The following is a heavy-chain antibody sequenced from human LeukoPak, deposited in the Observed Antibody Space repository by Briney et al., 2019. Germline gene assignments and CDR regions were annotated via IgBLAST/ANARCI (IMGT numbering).Heavy chain of an antibody. Sequence: PGGSLRLSCAASGFTFSSYAMSWVRQAPGKGLEWVSAISGSGGSTYYADSVKGRFTISRDNSKNTLYLQTNSLRAEDTAVYYCAKDRVGATSGIFQHWGQGTLVTVSS. D-gene: IGHD1-26*01. V-gene: IGHV3-23*01. J-gene: IGHJ1*01. CDR1: GFTFSSYA. CDR3: AKDRVGATSGIFQH. CDR2: ISGSGGST.